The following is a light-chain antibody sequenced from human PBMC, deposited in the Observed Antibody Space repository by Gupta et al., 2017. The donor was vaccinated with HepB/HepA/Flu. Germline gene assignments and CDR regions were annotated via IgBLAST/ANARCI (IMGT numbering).Light chain of an antibody. CDR1: QSVDMY. J-gene: IGKJ1*01. CDR3: QQRKQRPRT. CDR2: DES. Sequence: EIVLTQSPATLSVSPGDRVIVSCSDSQSVDMYLAWYQQKPGQPPRPLMFDESKGATGLPARFSGSGSGTNFNLTISSLEPEDFAVYYCQQRKQRPRTFGQGTKVEI. V-gene: IGKV3-11*01.